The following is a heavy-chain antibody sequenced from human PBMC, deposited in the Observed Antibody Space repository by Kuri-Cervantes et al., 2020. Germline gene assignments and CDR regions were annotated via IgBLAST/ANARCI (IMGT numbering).Heavy chain of an antibody. CDR2: ISYDGSNK. Sequence: GESLKISCAASGFTFSSNGMHWVRQAPGKGLEWVAVISYDGSNKYYADSVKGRFSISRDNSKNMLYVQMDSLRGDDTAVYYCAKGGLRYFDLWGRGTLVTVSS. V-gene: IGHV3-30*18. D-gene: IGHD4-17*01. CDR3: AKGGLRYFDL. CDR1: GFTFSSNG. J-gene: IGHJ2*01.